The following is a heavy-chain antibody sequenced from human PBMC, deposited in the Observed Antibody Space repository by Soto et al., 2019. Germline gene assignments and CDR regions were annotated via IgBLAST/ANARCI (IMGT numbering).Heavy chain of an antibody. CDR1: GGSISSYY. J-gene: IGHJ3*02. CDR2: IYYSGST. Sequence: SDTLSLTCTVCGGSISSYYWSWIRQPPGKGLEWIGYIYYSGSTYYNPSLKSRVTISVDTSKNQFSLKLSSVTAADTAVYYCASRDDRGGAFDISGQATMVTVSS. D-gene: IGHD1-1*01. CDR3: ASRDDRGGAFDI. V-gene: IGHV4-59*06.